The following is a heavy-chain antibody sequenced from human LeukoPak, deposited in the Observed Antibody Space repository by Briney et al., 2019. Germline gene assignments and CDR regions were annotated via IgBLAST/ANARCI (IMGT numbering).Heavy chain of an antibody. D-gene: IGHD3-22*01. J-gene: IGHJ3*02. Sequence: ASVKVSCKASGGTFSSYAISWVRQAPGQGLEWMGGIIPIFGTANYAQKFQGRVTITADESTSTAYMELSSLRSEDTAVYYCARVWYYYDSSGYYKAEFAFDIWGQGTMVTVSS. CDR3: ARVWYYYDSSGYYKAEFAFDI. CDR1: GGTFSSYA. V-gene: IGHV1-69*13. CDR2: IIPIFGTA.